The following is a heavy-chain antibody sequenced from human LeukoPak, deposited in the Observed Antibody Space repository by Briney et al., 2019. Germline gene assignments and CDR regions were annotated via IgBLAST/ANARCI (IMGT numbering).Heavy chain of an antibody. J-gene: IGHJ5*02. CDR3: ARGSVAGTRYNWFDP. V-gene: IGHV4-59*01. Sequence: SETLSLTCTVSGGSISGYYWSWIRQPPGQGLECIGHIYFSGSTNYNPSLKSRVTISVDTSKNQFSLRLSSVTAADTAVYYCARGSVAGTRYNWFDPWGQGTLVTVSS. CDR2: IYFSGST. D-gene: IGHD6-19*01. CDR1: GGSISGYY.